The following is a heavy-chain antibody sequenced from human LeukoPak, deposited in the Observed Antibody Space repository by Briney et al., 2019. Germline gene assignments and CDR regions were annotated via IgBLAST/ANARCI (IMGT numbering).Heavy chain of an antibody. CDR2: INWNGGST. J-gene: IGHJ6*03. CDR1: GFTFSSYA. Sequence: GGSLRLSCAASGFTFSSYAMSWVRQAPGKGLEWVSGINWNGGSTGYADSVKGRFTISRDNAKNSLYLQMNSLRAEDTALYYCARDQERDYYYYYMDVWGKGTTVTVSS. V-gene: IGHV3-20*04. CDR3: ARDQERDYYYYYMDV.